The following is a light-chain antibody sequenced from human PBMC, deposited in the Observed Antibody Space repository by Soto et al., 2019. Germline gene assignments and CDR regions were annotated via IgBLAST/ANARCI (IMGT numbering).Light chain of an antibody. J-gene: IGLJ2*01. CDR3: QSADSSSTSVV. V-gene: IGLV3-25*03. CDR2: KDS. Sequence: SYELTQPPSVSVSPGQTARITCSGDALPKQYAYWYQQKPGQAPVLVIYKDSERPSRIPERFSGSSSGTTVTLTISGVQAEDEADYYCQSADSSSTSVVFGGATKLTVL. CDR1: ALPKQY.